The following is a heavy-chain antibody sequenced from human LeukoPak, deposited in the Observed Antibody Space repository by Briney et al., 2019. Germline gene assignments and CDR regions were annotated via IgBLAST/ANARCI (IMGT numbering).Heavy chain of an antibody. V-gene: IGHV4-34*01. CDR2: INHSGST. D-gene: IGHD6-13*01. CDR1: GGSFSGYY. CDR3: ARPYSSSWYYFDY. Sequence: SETLSLTCAVYGGSFSGYYWSWIRQPPGKGLEWIGEINHSGSTNYNPSLKSRVTISVDTSKNQFSLKLSSVTAADTAVYYCARPYSSSWYYFDYWGQGTLVTVSS. J-gene: IGHJ4*02.